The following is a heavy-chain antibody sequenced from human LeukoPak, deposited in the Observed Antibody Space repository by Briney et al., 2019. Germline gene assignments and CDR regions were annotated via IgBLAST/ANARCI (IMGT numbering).Heavy chain of an antibody. D-gene: IGHD6-19*01. CDR3: AKDRGSGWPQFDY. J-gene: IGHJ4*02. V-gene: IGHV3-23*01. CDR1: GFSFSSYA. CDR2: ISGTGDTT. Sequence: PGGSLRLSCAASGFSFSSYAMTWVRQAPGKGLEWVSGISGTGDTTYYADSVKGRFTISRDNSKNTLYLQMNSLRAEDTAVYYCAKDRGSGWPQFDYWGQGSLVTVSS.